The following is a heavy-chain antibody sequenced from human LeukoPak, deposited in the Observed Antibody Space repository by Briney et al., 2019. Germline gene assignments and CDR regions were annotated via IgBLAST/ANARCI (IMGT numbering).Heavy chain of an antibody. CDR2: IRSKSSGGAI. J-gene: IGHJ5*02. CDR3: GDFYNSGSYYP. CDR1: GLTLSSVW. Sequence: GGSLRLSCAASGLTLSSVWMNWVRQAPGKGLEWVGRIRSKSSGGAIDYAAPAKGRFSISRDDSRNTLYLQMNSLKTEDTAVYYCGDFYNSGSYYPWGQGTQVTVSS. D-gene: IGHD3-10*01. V-gene: IGHV3-15*07.